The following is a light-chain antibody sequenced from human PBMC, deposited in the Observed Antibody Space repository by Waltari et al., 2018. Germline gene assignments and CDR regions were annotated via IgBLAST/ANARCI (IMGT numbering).Light chain of an antibody. V-gene: IGLV3-10*01. J-gene: IGLJ2*01. CDR1: ALPNKY. CDR3: YSTDRTGKQRV. Sequence: SYELPQPPSVSVSPGQTARITCSGDALPNKYGYWYQQKSGQAPVLVIYEDNKRRSGSPAGFSGCGWGTMVTLTISGAQVEDEGDYYCYSTDRTGKQRVFGGGTKLTVL. CDR2: EDN.